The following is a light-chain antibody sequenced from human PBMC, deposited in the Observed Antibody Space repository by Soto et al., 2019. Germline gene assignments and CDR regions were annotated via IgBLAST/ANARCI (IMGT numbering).Light chain of an antibody. J-gene: IGKJ4*01. CDR2: GAS. V-gene: IGKV3-15*01. Sequence: ETVMTQSPATLSVSPGEAATLSCRASQSVSSNLFWYQHRPGQAPRLLIYGASTRATDIPATFSGSWSGTEFTLTISSLQSDEYAVYYCQQYNKLPRTFGGGTKVDMK. CDR3: QQYNKLPRT. CDR1: QSVSSN.